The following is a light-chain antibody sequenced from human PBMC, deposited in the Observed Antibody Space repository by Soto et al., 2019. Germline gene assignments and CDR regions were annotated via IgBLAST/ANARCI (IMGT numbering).Light chain of an antibody. J-gene: IGKJ5*01. CDR1: QDINKN. Sequence: DIQVTQSPSSLSASVGDRVTITCQASQDINKNLIWYQQKPGKAPKLLIYDASDLETGVPSRFSRSGSGTGFTFTISSLQPEDFATYYCQQYESLPLTFGQGTRLEIK. V-gene: IGKV1-33*01. CDR3: QQYESLPLT. CDR2: DAS.